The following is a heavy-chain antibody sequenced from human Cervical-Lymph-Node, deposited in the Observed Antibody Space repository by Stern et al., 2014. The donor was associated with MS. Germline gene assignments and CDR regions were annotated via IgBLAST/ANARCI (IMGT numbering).Heavy chain of an antibody. V-gene: IGHV1-2*02. CDR2: INVNSGGP. Sequence: AQLVESGAEVRRPGASVKVPCKASGFTFTSCYMHWVRQAPGQGLEWMGWINVNSGGPNPAQKFLGRVTMTRGTSIRKYYMAATGLTSDDTAIYYCARDMSTVTTPYFDYWGQGTLVTVPS. CDR3: ARDMSTVTTPYFDY. J-gene: IGHJ4*02. CDR1: GFTFTSCY. D-gene: IGHD4-17*01.